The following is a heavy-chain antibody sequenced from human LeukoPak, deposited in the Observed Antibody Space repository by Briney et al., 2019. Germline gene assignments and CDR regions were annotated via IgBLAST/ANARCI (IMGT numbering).Heavy chain of an antibody. CDR2: ISYDGSNK. CDR3: AKVRGDYYDTSGFDS. D-gene: IGHD3-22*01. CDR1: GFTFSSYG. V-gene: IGHV3-30*18. J-gene: IGHJ5*01. Sequence: PGGSLRLSCAASGFTFSSYGMHWVRQAPGKGLEWVAVISYDGSNKYFVDSVKGRFTISRDNSKNTLYLQMNSLRPEDTAVYYCAKVRGDYYDTSGFDSWGQGTLVTASS.